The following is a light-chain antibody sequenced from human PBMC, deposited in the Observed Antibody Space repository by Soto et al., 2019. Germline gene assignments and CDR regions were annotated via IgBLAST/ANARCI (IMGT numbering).Light chain of an antibody. Sequence: DIQLTQSPPTLSASVGDPVLIXCRASESIDNWLAWYQQKPGKAPKLLIFAASTLVRGVPSRFSGRGSGTEFTLTISSLQADDYATFYCQQYHTDWTFGQGTKVDIK. CDR1: ESIDNW. J-gene: IGKJ1*01. CDR2: AAS. CDR3: QQYHTDWT. V-gene: IGKV1-5*01.